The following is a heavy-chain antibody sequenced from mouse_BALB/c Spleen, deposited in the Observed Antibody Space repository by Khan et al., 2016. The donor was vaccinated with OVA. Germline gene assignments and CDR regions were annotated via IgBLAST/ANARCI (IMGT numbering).Heavy chain of an antibody. D-gene: IGHD2-14*01. V-gene: IGHV1-4*01. CDR1: GYTFTSYT. J-gene: IGHJ4*01. CDR3: ARRTTGYAMDY. Sequence: VQLQQSGAELARPGASVKMSCKASGYTFTSYTMHWVKQRPGQGLEWIGYINPSSGYTNYNQKLKDKATLTADKSSSTAYMQLSILTSEDSAVYYGARRTTGYAMDYWGQGTSVTVSS. CDR2: INPSSGYT.